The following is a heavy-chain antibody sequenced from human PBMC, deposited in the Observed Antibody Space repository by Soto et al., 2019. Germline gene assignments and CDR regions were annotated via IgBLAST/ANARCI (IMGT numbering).Heavy chain of an antibody. J-gene: IGHJ4*02. CDR2: ISYDGSNK. CDR1: GFTFSIYS. V-gene: IGHV3-30-3*01. Sequence: GGARRLSCAASGFTFSIYSMHWVRQAPGKGLEWVAVISYDGSNKYYADSVKGRFTISRDNSKNTLYVQMHSLRAEDTAVYYCARGPSSPNRFDYGGQGTLVTVSS. D-gene: IGHD2-2*01. CDR3: ARGPSSPNRFDY.